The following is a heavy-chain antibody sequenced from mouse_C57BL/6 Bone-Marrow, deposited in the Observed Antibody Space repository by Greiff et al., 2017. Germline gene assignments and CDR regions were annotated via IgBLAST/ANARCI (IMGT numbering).Heavy chain of an antibody. V-gene: IGHV3-6*01. CDR3: ARGSTVAPWFAY. Sequence: EVQLVESGPGLVKPSQSLSLTCSVTGYSITSGYYWNWIRQFPGNKLEWMGYISYDGSNNYNPSLKNRISITRDTSKNQFFLKLNSVTTEDTATYYCARGSTVAPWFAYWGQGTLVTVSA. CDR1: GYSITSGYY. D-gene: IGHD1-1*01. CDR2: ISYDGSN. J-gene: IGHJ3*01.